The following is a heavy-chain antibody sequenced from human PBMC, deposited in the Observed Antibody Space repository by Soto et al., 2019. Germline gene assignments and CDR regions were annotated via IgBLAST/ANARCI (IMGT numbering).Heavy chain of an antibody. D-gene: IGHD2-21*02. Sequence: SVKVSCKASGGTFSSYAISWVRQAPGQGLGWMGGIIPIFGTANYAQKFQGRVTITADESTSTAYMELSSLRSEDTAVYYCARVLAYCGGDCSNAFDPWGQGTLVTVSS. V-gene: IGHV1-69*13. CDR3: ARVLAYCGGDCSNAFDP. CDR2: IIPIFGTA. CDR1: GGTFSSYA. J-gene: IGHJ5*02.